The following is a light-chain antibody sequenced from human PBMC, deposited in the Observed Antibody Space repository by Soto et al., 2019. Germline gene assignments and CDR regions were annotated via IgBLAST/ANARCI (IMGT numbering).Light chain of an antibody. J-gene: IGLJ2*01. V-gene: IGLV2-14*01. Sequence: QSALTQPASVSGSPGQSITISCTGTSGDVGVYKFVSWYQQHPGKAPKLIIYEVSNRPSGVSSRFSGSMSGNTASLTISGLQAEDEADYYCQSYDSSLSVVFGGGTKVTVL. CDR3: QSYDSSLSVV. CDR1: SGDVGVYKF. CDR2: EVS.